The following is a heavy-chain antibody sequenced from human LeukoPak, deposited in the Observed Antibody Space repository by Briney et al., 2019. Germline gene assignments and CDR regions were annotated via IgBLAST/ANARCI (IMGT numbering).Heavy chain of an antibody. CDR3: ARDSDYYDSSGPYYYYYGMDV. D-gene: IGHD3-22*01. CDR2: IWYDGSKK. J-gene: IGHJ6*02. CDR1: GFTLSSYG. Sequence: PGGSLRLSCAASGFTLSSYGMHWARQAPGKGLEWVAVIWYDGSKKYHADSVKGRFTISRDNSKNTLYLQMNSLRVEDTAVYYCARDSDYYDSSGPYYYYYGMDVWGQGTTVTVSS. V-gene: IGHV3-33*01.